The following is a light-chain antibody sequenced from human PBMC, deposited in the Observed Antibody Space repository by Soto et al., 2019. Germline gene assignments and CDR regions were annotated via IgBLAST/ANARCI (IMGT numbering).Light chain of an antibody. CDR2: GAS. CDR3: QQFHKWPRT. J-gene: IGKJ1*01. V-gene: IGKV3-15*01. Sequence: IMMKQSPAPLSVSTGERATLSCRASQSVSSNLAWYQQKPGQAPRLLISGASSRATGIPARFSGSGSGTECTLTINSLQSEDVALYYCQQFHKWPRTLGQGTKVDIK. CDR1: QSVSSN.